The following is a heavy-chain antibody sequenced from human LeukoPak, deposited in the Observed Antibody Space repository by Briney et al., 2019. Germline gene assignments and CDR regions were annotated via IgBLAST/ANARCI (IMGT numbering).Heavy chain of an antibody. CDR3: ARGYCTNGVCSSDYFDY. Sequence: SETLSLTCTVSGGSVSSCYWNWIRQPPGKGLEWIGYIYNSGSTYYNPSLKSRSTISLDTSKNQISLKLSSVIAADTAVYYCARGYCTNGVCSSDYFDYWGQGTLVTVSS. D-gene: IGHD2-8*01. V-gene: IGHV4-59*02. J-gene: IGHJ4*02. CDR2: IYNSGST. CDR1: GGSVSSCY.